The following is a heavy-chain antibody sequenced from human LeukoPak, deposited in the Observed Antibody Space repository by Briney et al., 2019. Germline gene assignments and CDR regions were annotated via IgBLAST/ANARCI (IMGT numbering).Heavy chain of an antibody. J-gene: IGHJ4*02. CDR2: IFTSGST. CDR1: GGSISSGSYY. CDR3: ARLRGYSGYGSYYFDY. D-gene: IGHD5-12*01. Sequence: SQTLSLTCTVSGGSISSGSYYWSWIRQPAGKGLEWMGRIFTSGSTNYNPSLKSRVSISVDTSKNQFSLKLRSVTAADTAVYYCARLRGYSGYGSYYFDYWGQGTLVTVSS. V-gene: IGHV4-61*02.